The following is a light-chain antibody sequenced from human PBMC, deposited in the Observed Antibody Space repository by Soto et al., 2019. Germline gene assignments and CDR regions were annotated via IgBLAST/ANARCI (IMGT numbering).Light chain of an antibody. CDR3: QQYGSSPYT. CDR2: GAS. J-gene: IGKJ2*01. Sequence: EIVLTQSPGTLSLSPGERATLSCRASQSVSSSYLACYQKKPGQAPRLLIYGASSRATGIPERFSGSGSGTDFTLTISRLEPEDFAVFYCQQYGSSPYTFGQGTKLEIK. CDR1: QSVSSSY. V-gene: IGKV3-20*01.